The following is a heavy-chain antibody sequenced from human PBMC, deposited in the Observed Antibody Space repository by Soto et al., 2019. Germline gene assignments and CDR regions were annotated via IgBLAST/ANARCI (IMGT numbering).Heavy chain of an antibody. D-gene: IGHD3-3*01. CDR3: ARASGITIFGVDHYYFDY. CDR1: GYTFTSYG. CDR2: ISAYNGNT. J-gene: IGHJ4*02. Sequence: QVPLVQSGAEVKKPGASVKVSCKASGYTFTSYGISWVRQAPGQGLEWMGWISAYNGNTNYAQKLQGRVTMTTDTSTSTAYMELRSLRSDDTAVYYCARASGITIFGVDHYYFDYWGQGTLVTVSS. V-gene: IGHV1-18*04.